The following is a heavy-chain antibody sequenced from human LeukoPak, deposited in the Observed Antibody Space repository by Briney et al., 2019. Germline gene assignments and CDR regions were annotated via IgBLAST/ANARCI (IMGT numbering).Heavy chain of an antibody. D-gene: IGHD3-10*01. J-gene: IGHJ4*02. V-gene: IGHV4-59*01. CDR3: ARDPGRFGPHYFDY. CDR2: IYYSGST. Sequence: PSETLSLTCTVSGGSISSYYWSWIRQPPGKGLEWIGYIYYSGSTNYNPSLKSRVTISVDTSKNQFSLKLSSVTAADTAVYYCARDPGRFGPHYFDYWGQGTLVTVSS. CDR1: GGSISSYY.